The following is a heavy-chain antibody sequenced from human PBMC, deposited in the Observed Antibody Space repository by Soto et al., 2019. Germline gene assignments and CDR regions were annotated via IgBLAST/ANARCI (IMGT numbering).Heavy chain of an antibody. D-gene: IGHD3-9*01. CDR2: IKQDGSEK. CDR3: ARDRVLDYDILTGYHPNWFDP. V-gene: IGHV3-7*01. J-gene: IGHJ5*02. Sequence: ESGGGLVQPGGSLRLSCAASGFTFSSYWMSWVRQAPGKGLEWVANIKQDGSEKYYVDSVKGRFTISRDNAKNSLYLQMNSLRAEDTAVYYCARDRVLDYDILTGYHPNWFDPWGQGTLVTVSS. CDR1: GFTFSSYW.